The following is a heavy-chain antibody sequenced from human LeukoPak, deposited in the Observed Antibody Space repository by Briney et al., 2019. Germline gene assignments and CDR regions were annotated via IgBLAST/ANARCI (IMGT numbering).Heavy chain of an antibody. Sequence: GSLRLSCAASGFTFSSYAMHWVRQAPGKGLEWVAVISYDGSNKYYADSVKGRFTISRDNSKNTLYLQMNSLRAEDTAVYYCARVGQLVPDYWGQGTLVAVSS. CDR3: ARVGQLVPDY. D-gene: IGHD6-6*01. V-gene: IGHV3-30*04. CDR2: ISYDGSNK. CDR1: GFTFSSYA. J-gene: IGHJ4*02.